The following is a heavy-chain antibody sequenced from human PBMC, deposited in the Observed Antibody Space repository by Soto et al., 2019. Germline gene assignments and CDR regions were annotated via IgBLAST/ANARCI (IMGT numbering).Heavy chain of an antibody. D-gene: IGHD2-8*01. CDR2: ISWNSGSI. CDR1: GFTFDDYA. Sequence: HPGGSLRLSCAASGFTFDDYAMHWVRQAPGKGLEWVSGISWNSGSIGYADSVKGRFTISRDNAKNSLYLQMNSLRAEDTALYYCAKDIKLSGVLMVYAEFDYWGQGTLVTVS. J-gene: IGHJ4*02. V-gene: IGHV3-9*01. CDR3: AKDIKLSGVLMVYAEFDY.